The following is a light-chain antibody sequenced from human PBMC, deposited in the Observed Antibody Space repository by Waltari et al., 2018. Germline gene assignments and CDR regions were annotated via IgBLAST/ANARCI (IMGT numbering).Light chain of an antibody. CDR1: RSIRTW. Sequence: DIQMTQSPSTLSASLGDRVTITCRASRSIRTWLAWYQQKLGKAPKLLIYKASTLEGGVPSRFSGSGSETEFTLTITSLQPDDFATYYCQQYYTYPYTFGQGTKLEIK. V-gene: IGKV1-5*03. J-gene: IGKJ2*01. CDR3: QQYYTYPYT. CDR2: KAS.